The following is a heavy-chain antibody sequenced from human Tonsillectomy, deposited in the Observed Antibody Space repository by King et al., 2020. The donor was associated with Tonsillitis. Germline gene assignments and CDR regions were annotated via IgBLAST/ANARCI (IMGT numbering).Heavy chain of an antibody. V-gene: IGHV3-11*01. CDR2: ISSSGSTI. Sequence: VQLVESGGGLVKPGGSLRLSCAASGFTFSDYYMSWIRQAPGKGLEWVSYISSSGSTIYYADSVKGRFTISRDNAKNSLYLQMNSLRAEDTAVYYCARDFTYGWLDYYYYGMDVWGQGTTVTVSS. CDR1: GFTFSDYY. CDR3: ARDFTYGWLDYYYYGMDV. D-gene: IGHD6-19*01. J-gene: IGHJ6*02.